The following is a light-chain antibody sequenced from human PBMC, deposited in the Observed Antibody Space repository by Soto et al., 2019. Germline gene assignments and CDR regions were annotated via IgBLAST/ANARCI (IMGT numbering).Light chain of an antibody. CDR3: QEYNNWHPIT. V-gene: IGKV3-15*01. Sequence: EIEMTQSPATLSVSPGERATLSCRASQSVSSKLAWYQQKPGQAPRLLIYGASTRATGIPARFSGSGSGTEFTLTISSLQSEDFAVYYCQEYNNWHPITFGGGTKVEIK. CDR2: GAS. J-gene: IGKJ4*01. CDR1: QSVSSK.